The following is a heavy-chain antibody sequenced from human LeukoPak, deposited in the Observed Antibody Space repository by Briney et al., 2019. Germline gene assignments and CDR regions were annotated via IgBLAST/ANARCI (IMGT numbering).Heavy chain of an antibody. D-gene: IGHD3-10*01. V-gene: IGHV4-59*01. CDR3: ARTDGSGSFLGYYFDY. CDR1: GVSISSYY. CDR2: IYYSGST. J-gene: IGHJ4*02. Sequence: SETLSLTCTVPGVSISSYYWSWIRQPPGKGLEWIGYIYYSGSTNYNPSLKSRVTISVDTSKNQFSLKLSSVTAADTAMYYCARTDGSGSFLGYYFDYWGQGTLVTVSS.